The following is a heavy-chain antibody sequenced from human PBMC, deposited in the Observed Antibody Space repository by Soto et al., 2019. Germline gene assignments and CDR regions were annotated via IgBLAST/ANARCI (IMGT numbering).Heavy chain of an antibody. J-gene: IGHJ3*02. D-gene: IGHD2-2*01. CDR3: ARSLPAAGDAFDI. Sequence: VGSLRLSCAASGFTFSSYWMSWVRQAPVKVLEWVADIKYDGSNKYYADSVKGRFTISRDNSKNTLYLQMNSLRAEDTAVYYCARSLPAAGDAFDIWGQGTMVTVS. CDR2: IKYDGSNK. CDR1: GFTFSSYW. V-gene: IGHV3-30-3*01.